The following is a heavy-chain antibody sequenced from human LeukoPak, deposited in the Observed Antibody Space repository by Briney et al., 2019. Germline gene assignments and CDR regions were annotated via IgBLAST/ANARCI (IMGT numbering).Heavy chain of an antibody. D-gene: IGHD6-13*01. CDR2: IYTSGST. CDR3: ARFVGSSPPHYFDY. V-gene: IGHV4-4*09. J-gene: IGHJ4*02. Sequence: SETLSLTCTVSGGSISSYYWSWIRQPPGKGLEWIGYIYTSGSTNYNPSLKSRVTISVDTSKNQFSLKLSSVTAADTAVYYCARFVGSSPPHYFDYWGQGTLVTVSS. CDR1: GGSISSYY.